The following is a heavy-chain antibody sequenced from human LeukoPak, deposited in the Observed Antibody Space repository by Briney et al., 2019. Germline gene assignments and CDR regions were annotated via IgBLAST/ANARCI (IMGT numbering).Heavy chain of an antibody. CDR1: GFTVSSNY. J-gene: IGHJ3*02. CDR3: ARGNARSGWYDI. D-gene: IGHD6-19*01. CDR2: IYSGGST. Sequence: GGSLRLSCAASGFTVSSNYMSWVRQAPGKGLEWVSLIYSGGSTCYGDSVKGRFTISRDNSKNTLYPQMNSLRAEDTAVYYCARGNARSGWYDIWGQGTMVTVSS. V-gene: IGHV3-53*01.